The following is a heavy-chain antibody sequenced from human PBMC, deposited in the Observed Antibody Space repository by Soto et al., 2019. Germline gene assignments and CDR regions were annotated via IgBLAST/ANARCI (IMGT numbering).Heavy chain of an antibody. CDR3: ARLYSSGWYGPDRY. CDR2: IGTAGDT. CDR1: GFTFSSYD. Sequence: GGSLRLSCAASGFTFSSYDMHWVRQATGKGLEWVSAIGTAGDTYYPGSVKGRFTISRENAKNSLYLQMNSLRAGDTAVYYCARLYSSGWYGPDRYWGQGTLVTVSS. J-gene: IGHJ4*02. V-gene: IGHV3-13*04. D-gene: IGHD6-19*01.